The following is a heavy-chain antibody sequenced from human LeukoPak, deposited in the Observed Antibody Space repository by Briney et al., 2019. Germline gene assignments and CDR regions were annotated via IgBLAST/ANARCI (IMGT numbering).Heavy chain of an antibody. J-gene: IGHJ4*02. CDR3: AKASWVSSADAVW. Sequence: GGSLRLSCTAPGFSFSNYAMRWVPQAPARGPEWVSSLRGNGETFYADSVECRYTLSREDSRNTVYHQLNDLRAEDTTIYYCAKASWVSSADAVWWGQGTQVTVSS. D-gene: IGHD3-16*01. CDR2: LRGNGET. CDR1: GFSFSNYA. V-gene: IGHV3-23*01.